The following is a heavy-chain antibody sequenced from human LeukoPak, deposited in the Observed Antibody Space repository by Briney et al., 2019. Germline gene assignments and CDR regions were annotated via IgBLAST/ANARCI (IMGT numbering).Heavy chain of an antibody. CDR2: INHSGST. V-gene: IGHV4-34*01. CDR3: ARGGRHAFDI. J-gene: IGHJ3*02. CDR1: GGSFSGYY. Sequence: SSETLSLTCAVYGGSFSGYYWSWIRQPPGKGLEWIGEINHSGSTNYNPSLKSRVTISVDTSKNQFSLKLSSVTAADTAVYYCARGGRHAFDIWGQGTMVTVSS.